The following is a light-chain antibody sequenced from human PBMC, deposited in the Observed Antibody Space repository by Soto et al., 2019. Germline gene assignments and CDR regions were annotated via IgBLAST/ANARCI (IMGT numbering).Light chain of an antibody. J-gene: IGKJ1*01. CDR1: QSISSW. CDR2: DAS. CDR3: RQYNSYSRT. V-gene: IGKV1-5*01. Sequence: DIQMTQSPSTLSASVGDRVTITCRASQSISSWLAWYQQKPGKAPKVLIYDASSLEYGVPSRFSGSGSGTEFTLTIRSLQPDDFATYYCRQYNSYSRTFGQGTKVDIK.